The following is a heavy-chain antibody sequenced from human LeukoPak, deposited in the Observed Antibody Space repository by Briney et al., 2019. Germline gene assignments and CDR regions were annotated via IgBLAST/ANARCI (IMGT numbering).Heavy chain of an antibody. CDR3: AKLRVVGAFDTYAFDT. CDR1: GFTFSDYY. Sequence: IPGGSLRLSCAASGFTFSDYYMSWIRQAPGKGLEWVSYISSSGSTIYYEDSVKGRFTISRDNAKNSLYLQMNSLRAEDTGVYYCAKLRVVGAFDTYAFDTWGQGTMVTVSS. CDR2: ISSSGSTI. J-gene: IGHJ3*02. V-gene: IGHV3-11*04. D-gene: IGHD1-26*01.